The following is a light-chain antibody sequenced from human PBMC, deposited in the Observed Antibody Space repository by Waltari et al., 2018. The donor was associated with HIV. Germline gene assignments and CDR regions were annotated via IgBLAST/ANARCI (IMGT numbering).Light chain of an antibody. Sequence: ENVLTQSPATLSVSPGGRATLSCRASQSIASSSLAWYQQKPGQAPRLLSYGASNRATGIPDRFSGSGAGTDFTLTITRLGREDFAVYFCQQYGSSPYTFGQGTKLEIK. CDR1: QSIASSS. CDR3: QQYGSSPYT. CDR2: GAS. V-gene: IGKV3-20*01. J-gene: IGKJ2*01.